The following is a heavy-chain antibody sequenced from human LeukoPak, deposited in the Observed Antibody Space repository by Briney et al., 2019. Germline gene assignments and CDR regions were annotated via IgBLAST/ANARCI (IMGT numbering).Heavy chain of an antibody. J-gene: IGHJ4*02. Sequence: GGSLRLSCAASGFTVSSNYMSWVRRAPGKGLEWVSVIYTGGSTYYADSVKGRFTISRDNSKNTLYLQMNSLRAEDTAVYYCARGDYSGFYYYWGQGTLVTVSS. V-gene: IGHV3-53*01. D-gene: IGHD3-22*01. CDR1: GFTVSSNY. CDR2: IYTGGST. CDR3: ARGDYSGFYYY.